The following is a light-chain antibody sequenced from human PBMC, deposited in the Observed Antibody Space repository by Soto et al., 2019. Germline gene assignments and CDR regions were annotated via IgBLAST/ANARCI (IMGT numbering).Light chain of an antibody. CDR3: QQYNNWPHT. CDR2: GAS. Sequence: IVMTQSPSTLSVSPGERATLSCRASQSVSSNLAWYQQKPGQAPRLLIYGASTRATGIPARFSGSGSGTEFTLTISSLQSEDFAVYYCQQYNNWPHTFGQGTRWIS. CDR1: QSVSSN. J-gene: IGKJ1*01. V-gene: IGKV3-15*01.